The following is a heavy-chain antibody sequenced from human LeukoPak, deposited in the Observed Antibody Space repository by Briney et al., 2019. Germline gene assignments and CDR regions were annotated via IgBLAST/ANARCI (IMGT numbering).Heavy chain of an antibody. V-gene: IGHV3-30*18. CDR2: ISYDGSNK. CDR3: AKDKGAHFDY. J-gene: IGHJ4*02. D-gene: IGHD3-16*01. Sequence: GGSLRLSCVASGFTFSIYGMHWVRQAPGKGLEWVAVISYDGSNKYYADSVKGRFTISRDNSKNTLYLQMNSLRAEDTAVYYCAKDKGAHFDYWGQGTLVTVSS. CDR1: GFTFSIYG.